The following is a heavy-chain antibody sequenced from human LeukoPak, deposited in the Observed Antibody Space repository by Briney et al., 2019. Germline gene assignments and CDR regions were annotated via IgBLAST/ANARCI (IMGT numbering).Heavy chain of an antibody. CDR2: ISSGGSKI. D-gene: IGHD1-26*01. CDR1: GFTFSSYE. Sequence: GGSLRLSCVASGFTFSSYEMNWVRQAPGKGLEWVSYISSGGSKIFYADSVKGRFTISRDNAKNSLYLQMHSLRVEDTAVYYCARRIVGPSSGGDYWGQGTPVTVSS. CDR3: ARRIVGPSSGGDY. V-gene: IGHV3-48*03. J-gene: IGHJ4*02.